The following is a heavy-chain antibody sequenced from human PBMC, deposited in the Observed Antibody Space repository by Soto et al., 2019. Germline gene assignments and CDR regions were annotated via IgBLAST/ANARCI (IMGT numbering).Heavy chain of an antibody. CDR2: INAGNGNT. V-gene: IGHV1-3*05. D-gene: IGHD6-19*01. CDR1: GYTFTSYA. CDR3: ARGGGWYVWFDP. J-gene: IGHJ5*02. Sequence: QVPLVQSGAAEKKPGASVKVSCKASGYTFTSYAMHWVRQAPGQRLEWMGWINAGNGNTKYSQKFQGRVTITRDTSASTAYMELSSLRAEDTAVYYCARGGGWYVWFDPWCQGTLVTFSS.